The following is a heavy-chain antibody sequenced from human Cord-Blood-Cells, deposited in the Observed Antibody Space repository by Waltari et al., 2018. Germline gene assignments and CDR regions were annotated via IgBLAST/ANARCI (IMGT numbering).Heavy chain of an antibody. J-gene: IGHJ3*02. V-gene: IGHV4-59*11. Sequence: QVQLQESGPGLVKPSETLSLTCTVSGASISSHYWSWIRQPPGKGLEWIGYIYYSGSTNYNPSLKSRVTISVDTSKNQFSLKLSSVTAADTAVYYCARARLGAADAFDIWGQGTMVTVSS. D-gene: IGHD3-10*01. CDR1: GASISSHY. CDR3: ARARLGAADAFDI. CDR2: IYYSGST.